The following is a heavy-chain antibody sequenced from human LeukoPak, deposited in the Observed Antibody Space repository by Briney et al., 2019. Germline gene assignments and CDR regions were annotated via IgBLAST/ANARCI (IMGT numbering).Heavy chain of an antibody. CDR2: INHSGST. V-gene: IGHV4-34*01. Sequence: PSETLSLTCAVYGGSFSGYYWSWIRQPPGKGLEWIGEINHSGSTNYNPSLKSRVTISVDTSKNQFSLTLSSVTAADTAVYYCARDFSSSSTVYYYYYMDVWGKGTTVTVSS. CDR1: GGSFSGYY. J-gene: IGHJ6*03. D-gene: IGHD6-6*01. CDR3: ARDFSSSSTVYYYYYMDV.